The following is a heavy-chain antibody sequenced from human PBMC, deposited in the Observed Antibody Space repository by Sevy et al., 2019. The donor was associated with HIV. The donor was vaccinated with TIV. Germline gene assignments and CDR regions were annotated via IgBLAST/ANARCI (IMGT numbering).Heavy chain of an antibody. CDR3: TSSSSGAFDI. CDR1: GFTFSNVW. Sequence: GGSLRLSCAASGFTFSNVWMNWVRQTPEKGLEWVGRIKSKGAGGATDYAAPVKGRFVISRDDSKNTVYLQMNSLKTEDTALYYCTSSSSGAFDIWGQGTWSPSPQ. D-gene: IGHD3-10*01. J-gene: IGHJ3*02. CDR2: IKSKGAGGAT. V-gene: IGHV3-15*01.